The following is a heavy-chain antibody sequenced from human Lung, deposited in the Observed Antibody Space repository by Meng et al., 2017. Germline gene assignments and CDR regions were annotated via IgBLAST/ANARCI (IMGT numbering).Heavy chain of an antibody. V-gene: IGHV4-34*01. D-gene: IGHD4-11*01. CDR2: INHSGST. CDR1: GGSFSDYY. Sequence: QVRLQHVGAGLLKPSETLSLTGVVSGGSFSDYYWSWIRQPPGKGLEWIGEINHSGSTNYNPSLESRATISVDTSQNNLSLKLSSVTAADSAVYYCARGPTTMAHDFDYWGQGTLVTVSS. J-gene: IGHJ4*02. CDR3: ARGPTTMAHDFDY.